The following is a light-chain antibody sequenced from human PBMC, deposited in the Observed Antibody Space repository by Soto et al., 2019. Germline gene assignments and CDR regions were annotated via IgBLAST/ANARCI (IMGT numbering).Light chain of an antibody. V-gene: IGKV3-15*01. J-gene: IGKJ4*01. Sequence: EIVMTQSPATLSVSPGEIATLSCRASQSVGSAVAWYQHKPGQAPRLLIVGASIRATGVPGRFSGGGSGTEFTLTISSLQSEDFAVYYCQQYKNWPPLTFGGGTTVEIK. CDR2: GAS. CDR1: QSVGSA. CDR3: QQYKNWPPLT.